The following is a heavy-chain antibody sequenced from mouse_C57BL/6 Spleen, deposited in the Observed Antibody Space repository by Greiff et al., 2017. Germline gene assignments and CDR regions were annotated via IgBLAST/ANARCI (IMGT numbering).Heavy chain of an antibody. CDR3: ARLDSSGYGFAY. D-gene: IGHD3-2*02. J-gene: IGHJ3*01. V-gene: IGHV1-82*01. CDR2: IYPGDGDT. CDR1: GYAFSSSW. Sequence: VKLVESGPELVKPGASVKISCKASGYAFSSSWMNWVKQRPGKGLAWIGRIYPGDGDTNYNGKFKGKATLTADKSSSTAYMQLSSLTSEDSAVYFCARLDSSGYGFAYWGQGTLVTVSA.